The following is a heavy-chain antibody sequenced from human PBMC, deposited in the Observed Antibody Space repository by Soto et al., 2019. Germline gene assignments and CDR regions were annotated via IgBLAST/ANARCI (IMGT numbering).Heavy chain of an antibody. CDR3: ARVPDDYGGNFGY. V-gene: IGHV1-69*13. Sequence: SVKVSCKASGGTFSSYAISWVRQAPGQGLEWMGGIIPIFGTANYAQKFQGRVTITADESTSTAYMEPSSLRSEDTAVYYCARVPDDYGGNFGYWGQGTLVTVSS. CDR2: IIPIFGTA. CDR1: GGTFSSYA. D-gene: IGHD4-17*01. J-gene: IGHJ4*02.